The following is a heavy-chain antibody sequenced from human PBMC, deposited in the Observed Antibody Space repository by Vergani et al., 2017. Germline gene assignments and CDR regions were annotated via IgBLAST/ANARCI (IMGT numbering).Heavy chain of an antibody. V-gene: IGHV3-30*03. Sequence: QMHLLESGGGVVQPGRSLRLSCVVSGFTSSYYGMHCVRQAPGKGLEWVAVISYDGTQKYYADSVKGRLTISRDNSKSTLYLQMNSLRTEDTAVYYCATKSCGTPGCQIGYFREWGQGTLVTVSS. CDR1: GFTSSYYG. CDR2: ISYDGTQK. J-gene: IGHJ1*01. CDR3: ATKSCGTPGCQIGYFRE. D-gene: IGHD1-1*01.